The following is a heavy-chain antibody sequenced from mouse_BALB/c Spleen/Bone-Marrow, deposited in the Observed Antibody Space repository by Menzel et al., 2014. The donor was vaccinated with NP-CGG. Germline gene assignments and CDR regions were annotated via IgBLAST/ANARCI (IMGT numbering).Heavy chain of an antibody. Sequence: QVQLQQSGAELARPGASVKLSCKASGFTFTSYWMQWVKRRPGQGLEWIGAIYPGDGDTRYTQKFKGKATLTADKSSSTAYMQLSSLASEDSAVYYCASYYDYDGRGYWGQGTTLTVSS. CDR2: IYPGDGDT. V-gene: IGHV1-87*01. CDR1: GFTFTSYW. J-gene: IGHJ2*01. D-gene: IGHD2-4*01. CDR3: ASYYDYDGRGY.